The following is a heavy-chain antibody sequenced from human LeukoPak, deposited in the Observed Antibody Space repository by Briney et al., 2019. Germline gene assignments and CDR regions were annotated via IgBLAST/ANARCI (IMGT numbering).Heavy chain of an antibody. V-gene: IGHV3-21*01. CDR1: GFTFSSYS. J-gene: IGHJ4*02. D-gene: IGHD5-12*01. CDR2: ISSSSSYI. CDR3: ARRGYSGYDPDY. Sequence: PGGSLRLSCAASGFTFSSYSMNWVRQAPGKGLEWVSSISSSSSYIYYADSVKGRFTISRDNAKNSLYLQMNSLRAEDTAVYYCARRGYSGYDPDYWGQGTLVAVSS.